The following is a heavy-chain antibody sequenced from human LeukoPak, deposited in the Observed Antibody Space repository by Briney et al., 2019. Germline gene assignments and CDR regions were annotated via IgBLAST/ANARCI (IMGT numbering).Heavy chain of an antibody. CDR2: IYSGGGT. J-gene: IGHJ4*02. Sequence: PGGSLGLSCAASGFTVSNKYMSWVRQAPGKGLEWVSVIYSGGGTFYADSVKGRFTISRHNSKNTLYLQMNSLRAEDTAVYYCARAPTSYYYFDYWGQGTLVTVSS. V-gene: IGHV3-53*01. D-gene: IGHD1-26*01. CDR1: GFTVSNKY. CDR3: ARAPTSYYYFDY.